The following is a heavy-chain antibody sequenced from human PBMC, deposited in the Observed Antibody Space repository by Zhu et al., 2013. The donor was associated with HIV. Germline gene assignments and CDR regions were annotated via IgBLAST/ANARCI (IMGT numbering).Heavy chain of an antibody. CDR1: GGTFSSYG. Sequence: QVQLVQSGAEVKKPGSSVKVSCKASGGTFSSYGISWVRQAPGQGLEWMGGIIPIFATANYAQKFQGRVTITADESTSTAYMELNSLRSEDTAVYYCARGVYYYDSSGYYYDAFDMWGQGTMVTVSS. CDR3: ARGVYYYDSSGYYYDAFDM. J-gene: IGHJ3*02. CDR2: IIPIFATA. V-gene: IGHV1-69*01. D-gene: IGHD3-22*01.